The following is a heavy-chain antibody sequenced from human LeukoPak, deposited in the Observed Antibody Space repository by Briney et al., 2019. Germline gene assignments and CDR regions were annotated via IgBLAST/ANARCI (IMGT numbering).Heavy chain of an antibody. J-gene: IGHJ3*02. Sequence: PSETLSLTCTVSGGSISSYYWSWIRQPPGKGLEWIGYIYYSGSTNYNPSLKSRVTISVDTSKNQFSLKLSSVTAADTAVYYCARDEWELLRNAFDIWGQGTMVTVSS. CDR3: ARDEWELLRNAFDI. V-gene: IGHV4-59*12. CDR2: IYYSGST. CDR1: GGSISSYY. D-gene: IGHD1-26*01.